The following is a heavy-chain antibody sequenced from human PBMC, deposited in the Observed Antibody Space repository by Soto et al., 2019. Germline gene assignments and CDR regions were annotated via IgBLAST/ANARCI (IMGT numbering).Heavy chain of an antibody. Sequence: GESLKISCITSGYRFTSYWIAWVRQMSGKGLEWMGIIFPSDSDTRYIPSFQGQVTISADRSTSTVFLQWASLKASDTAVYFCARKDKSGYFNWFDPWGQGTLVTVSS. CDR2: IFPSDSDT. D-gene: IGHD3-22*01. J-gene: IGHJ5*02. CDR1: GYRFTSYW. CDR3: ARKDKSGYFNWFDP. V-gene: IGHV5-51*01.